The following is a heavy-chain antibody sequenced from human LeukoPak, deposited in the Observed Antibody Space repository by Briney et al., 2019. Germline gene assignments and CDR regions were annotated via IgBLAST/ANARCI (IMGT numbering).Heavy chain of an antibody. D-gene: IGHD1-26*01. Sequence: PSETLSLTCAVYGGSFSGYYWSWIRQPPGKGLEWIGEINHSGSTNYNPSLKSRVTISVDTSKNQFSLKLSSVTAADTAVYYCARLMSYYGYFDYWGQGTLVTVSS. J-gene: IGHJ4*02. CDR3: ARLMSYYGYFDY. CDR1: GGSFSGYY. CDR2: INHSGST. V-gene: IGHV4-34*01.